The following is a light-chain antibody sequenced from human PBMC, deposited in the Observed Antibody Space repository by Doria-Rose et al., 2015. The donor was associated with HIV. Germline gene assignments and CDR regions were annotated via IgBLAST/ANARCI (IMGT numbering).Light chain of an antibody. V-gene: IGLV2-14*03. CDR3: NSYTTSSTHNYV. J-gene: IGLJ1*01. Sequence: SVLTQPASVSGSPGQSITISCTGASSDVGGFGYVSWYQQHPGKAPKLMIYDVSNRPSGVSNRFSGSKSGDTASLIISGLQAEDEADYYCNSYTTSSTHNYVFGTGTKVTVL. CDR2: DVS. CDR1: SSDVGGFGY.